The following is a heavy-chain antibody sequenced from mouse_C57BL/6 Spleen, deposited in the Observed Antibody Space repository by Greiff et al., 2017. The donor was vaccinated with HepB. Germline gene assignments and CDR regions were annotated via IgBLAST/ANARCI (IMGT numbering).Heavy chain of an antibody. CDR3: TDYYGSSYGV. V-gene: IGHV1-15*01. CDR2: IDPETGGT. CDR1: GYTFTDYE. Sequence: QVHVKQSGAELVRPGASVTLSCKASGYTFTDYEMHWVKQTPVHGLEWIGAIDPETGGTAYNQKFKGKAILTADKSSSTAYMELRSLTSEDSAVYYCTDYYGSSYGVWGTGTTVTVSS. D-gene: IGHD1-1*01. J-gene: IGHJ1*03.